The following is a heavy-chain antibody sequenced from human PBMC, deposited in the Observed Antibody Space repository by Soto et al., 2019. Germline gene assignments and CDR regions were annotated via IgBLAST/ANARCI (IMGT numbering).Heavy chain of an antibody. CDR1: GFTFSSYA. V-gene: IGHV3-23*01. Sequence: PGGSLRLSCAASGFTFSSYAMSWVRQAPGKGLEWVSAISGSGGSTYYADSVKGRFTISRDNSKNTLYLQMNSLRAEDTAVYYCAKLRLSSDFWSGYYPGLGRFDPWGQGTLVTVSS. J-gene: IGHJ5*02. CDR2: ISGSGGST. CDR3: AKLRLSSDFWSGYYPGLGRFDP. D-gene: IGHD3-3*01.